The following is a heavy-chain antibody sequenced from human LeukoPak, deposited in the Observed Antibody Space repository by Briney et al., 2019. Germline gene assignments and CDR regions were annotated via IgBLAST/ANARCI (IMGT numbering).Heavy chain of an antibody. CDR2: IYYSGST. D-gene: IGHD2-21*02. CDR1: GGSISGGGYY. CDR3: ARDRAYCGGDCYSMIDAFDI. V-gene: IGHV4-31*03. J-gene: IGHJ3*02. Sequence: PSETLSLTSTVSGGSISGGGYYWSWIRQHPGKGLEWIGYIYYSGSTYYNPSLKSRVTISVDTSKNQFSLKLSSVTAADTAVYYCARDRAYCGGDCYSMIDAFDIWGQGTMVTVSS.